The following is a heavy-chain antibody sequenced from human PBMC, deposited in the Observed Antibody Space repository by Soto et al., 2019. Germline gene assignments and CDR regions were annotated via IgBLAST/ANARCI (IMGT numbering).Heavy chain of an antibody. CDR2: ITSDGSST. CDR1: GSTFSTDW. CDR3: ARDRSYGLDV. Sequence: EVQLVESGGGLLQPGGSLRLSCAVSGSTFSTDWMHWVRQAPGKGLVWVSHITSDGSSTNYADFVKGRFTIARDNAKNTVYLQMNSLRADHTAVYYCARDRSYGLDVWGQGPTVTVSS. J-gene: IGHJ6*02. V-gene: IGHV3-74*01.